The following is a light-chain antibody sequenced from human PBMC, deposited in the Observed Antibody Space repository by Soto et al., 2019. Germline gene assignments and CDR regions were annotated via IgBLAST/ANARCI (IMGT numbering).Light chain of an antibody. CDR2: DVS. V-gene: IGLV2-11*01. J-gene: IGLJ1*01. Sequence: QSALTQPRSVSGSPGQSVTISCSGTSSDVGGYNYVSWYQQHPGKAPKLMIYDVSKRPSGVPDRFSGSKSGNTASLTISGLQAEDEADYYCCSYAGSSTAVFGAGNK. CDR1: SSDVGGYNY. CDR3: CSYAGSSTAV.